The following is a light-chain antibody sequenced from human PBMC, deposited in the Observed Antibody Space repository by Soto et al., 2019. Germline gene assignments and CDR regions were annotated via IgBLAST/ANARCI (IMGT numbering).Light chain of an antibody. CDR1: QSVSGTN. V-gene: IGKV3-20*01. CDR2: GAS. CDR3: QHYDSSLWT. Sequence: EIVLTQSPGTLSLFPGERATLSCRASQSVSGTNLAWYQQKPGQAPRLLIFGASSRATGIPDRFSGSGSGIDFTLSISRLEPEDFAVYYCQHYDSSLWTFGQGTQVEIK. J-gene: IGKJ1*01.